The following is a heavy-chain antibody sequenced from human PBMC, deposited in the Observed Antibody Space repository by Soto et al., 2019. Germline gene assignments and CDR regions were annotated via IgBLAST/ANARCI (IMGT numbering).Heavy chain of an antibody. CDR2: IIPIFGTA. D-gene: IGHD3-10*01. J-gene: IGHJ6*02. Sequence: SVKVSCKASGGTFSSYAISWVRQAPGQGLEWMGGIIPIFGTANYAQKFQGRVTITAGKSTSTAYMELSSLRSEDTAVYYCARDSTYYYGSGSYSPVPYGMDVWGQGTTVTVSS. CDR1: GGTFSSYA. CDR3: ARDSTYYYGSGSYSPVPYGMDV. V-gene: IGHV1-69*06.